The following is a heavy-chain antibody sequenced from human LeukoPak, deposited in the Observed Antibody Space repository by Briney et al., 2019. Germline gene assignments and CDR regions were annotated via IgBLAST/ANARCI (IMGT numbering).Heavy chain of an antibody. CDR1: GFPFNKYA. J-gene: IGHJ3*01. CDR2: ISYDGGNK. CDR3: ARPHNSGYNDAFDF. Sequence: GGSLRLSCEASGFPFNKYAMHWVRQAPGKGLEWVAVISYDGGNKYDADSVKGRFTISRDNSKNTLYLQMNILRTEDTAVYYCARPHNSGYNDAFDFWGKGTTVTVSS. D-gene: IGHD3-22*01. V-gene: IGHV3-30-3*01.